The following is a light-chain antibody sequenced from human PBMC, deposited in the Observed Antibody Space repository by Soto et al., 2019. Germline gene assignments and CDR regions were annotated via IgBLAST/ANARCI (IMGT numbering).Light chain of an antibody. CDR2: GTS. CDR3: QQYNNWPRT. Sequence: ERVMTQSPATLSLSPGERAPLSCWASQSVNSNLAWYQQKAGQAPRLLIYGTSTRATGIPARFSGSGPGTDFTLTISSLQFEDFAVYYCQQYNNWPRTFGQGTKVDI. J-gene: IGKJ1*01. CDR1: QSVNSN. V-gene: IGKV3-15*01.